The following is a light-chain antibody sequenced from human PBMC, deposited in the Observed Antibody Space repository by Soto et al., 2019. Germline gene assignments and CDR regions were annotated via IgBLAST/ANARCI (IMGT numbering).Light chain of an antibody. J-gene: IGKJ3*01. CDR3: QQYGRSPLT. Sequence: EIVLTQSPGTLSLSPGERATLSCRASQSVSSSYLAWYQQKPGQAPRLLIYGASSRATGIPDRFSGSGSGTDFTLTISRLEPEDFAVYYCQQYGRSPLTFCPGTKVDIK. CDR2: GAS. CDR1: QSVSSSY. V-gene: IGKV3-20*01.